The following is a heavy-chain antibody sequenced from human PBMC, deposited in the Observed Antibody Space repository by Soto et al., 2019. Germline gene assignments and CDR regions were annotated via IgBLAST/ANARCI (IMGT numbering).Heavy chain of an antibody. J-gene: IGHJ3*02. CDR2: IYYSGST. Sequence: QVQLQESGPGLVKPSETLSLTCTVSGGSISSYYWSWIRQPPGKGLEWIGYIYYSGSTNYNPSLKSRVTRSVDTSKNQFSLKLSSVTAADTAVYDCARDSVTSDAFDIWGQGTMVTVSS. V-gene: IGHV4-59*08. CDR1: GGSISSYY. CDR3: ARDSVTSDAFDI. D-gene: IGHD4-17*01.